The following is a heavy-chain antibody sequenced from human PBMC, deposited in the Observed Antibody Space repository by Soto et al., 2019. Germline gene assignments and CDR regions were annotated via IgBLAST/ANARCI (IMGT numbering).Heavy chain of an antibody. D-gene: IGHD3-10*01. CDR2: ISGSGGTT. Sequence: EVQLLESGGGLVQPGGSLRLSCGGSGFTFNSYAMTWVRQAPGKGLEWVSAISGSGGTTYYANSVKGRFTISRDQSKDRLYLQMNGLIAEDTAIYYCAKDRHYGSGTYSDSYLDYWGQGTLVTVSS. CDR1: GFTFNSYA. CDR3: AKDRHYGSGTYSDSYLDY. J-gene: IGHJ4*02. V-gene: IGHV3-23*01.